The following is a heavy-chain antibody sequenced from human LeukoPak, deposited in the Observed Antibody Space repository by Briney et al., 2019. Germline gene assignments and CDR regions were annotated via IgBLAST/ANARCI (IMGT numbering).Heavy chain of an antibody. CDR2: ISGSGGST. Sequence: PGGSLRLSCTASGLIFRNYAMTWVRQAPRKGLEWVSAISGSGGSTYYADSVKGRFTISRDNSKNTLYLQMNSLRAEDTAVYYCAKGDDYGDYAVAYGVDYWGQGTLVTVSS. CDR3: AKGDDYGDYAVAYGVDY. V-gene: IGHV3-23*01. J-gene: IGHJ4*02. CDR1: GLIFRNYA. D-gene: IGHD4-17*01.